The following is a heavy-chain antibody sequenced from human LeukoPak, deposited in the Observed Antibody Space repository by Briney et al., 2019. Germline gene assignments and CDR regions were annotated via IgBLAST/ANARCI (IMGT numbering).Heavy chain of an antibody. CDR2: LRYDGRNQ. J-gene: IGHJ4*02. CDR1: GFTFNTFD. V-gene: IGHV3-30*02. CDR3: AKDPVAGAPSYYFDN. Sequence: PGGSLTLSCVASGFTFNTFDMNWVRQAPGKGLEWVSFLRYDGRNQYYADSVKGRFTISRDNPKNTVYLQMNSLRPEDTAVYYCAKDPVAGAPSYYFDNWGQGTLVTVSS. D-gene: IGHD6-19*01.